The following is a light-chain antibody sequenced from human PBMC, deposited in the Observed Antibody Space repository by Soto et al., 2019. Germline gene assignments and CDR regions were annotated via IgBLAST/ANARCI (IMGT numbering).Light chain of an antibody. V-gene: IGKV3-15*01. CDR1: QSISVTY. CDR2: GAS. J-gene: IGKJ2*01. CDR3: HQYDDGPYT. Sequence: EVVMTQSPATLSVSPGERATLSCRASQSISVTYLAWYQQKPGQAPRLLIYGASTRATGIPVRFSGSGSGTEFTLTISSLQSEDFAVYYCHQYDDGPYTFGQGTKVDIK.